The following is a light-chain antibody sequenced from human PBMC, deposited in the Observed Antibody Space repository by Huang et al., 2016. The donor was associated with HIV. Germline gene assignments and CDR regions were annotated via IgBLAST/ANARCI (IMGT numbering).Light chain of an antibody. V-gene: IGKV1-39*01. CDR2: GAS. CDR3: QQSYNTPPT. Sequence: DIQMTQSPASLSASVGDRVTITCRATQSISNYVNWYQQKPGKAPTLLIYGASTLQSGVPSRFSGSGSGTDFTLTISNLQPEDFTTYYCQQSYNTPPTFGQGTKVEI. CDR1: QSISNY. J-gene: IGKJ1*01.